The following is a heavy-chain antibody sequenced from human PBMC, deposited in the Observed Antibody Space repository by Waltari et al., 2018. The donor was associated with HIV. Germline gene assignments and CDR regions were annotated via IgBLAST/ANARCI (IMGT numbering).Heavy chain of an antibody. Sequence: EVQLVASGGGLIEPGGSLRVSCAASGFTSSSNYMSWVRQAPGKGLEWVSVIYSGSSRYYADSVKGRFIISRDNSKNTVSLHMNSLRAEDTAVYYCARDPRSSGYYGMDVWGQGIKVTVSS. CDR2: IYSGSSR. CDR1: GFTSSSNY. D-gene: IGHD1-26*01. J-gene: IGHJ6*02. CDR3: ARDPRSSGYYGMDV. V-gene: IGHV3-53*01.